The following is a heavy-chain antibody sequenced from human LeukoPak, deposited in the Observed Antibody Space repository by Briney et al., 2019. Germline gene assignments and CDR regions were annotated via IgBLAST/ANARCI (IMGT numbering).Heavy chain of an antibody. CDR3: ASCGGDCYGAGSYYYYMDV. J-gene: IGHJ6*03. CDR2: ISAYNGNT. V-gene: IGHV1-18*01. D-gene: IGHD2-21*01. Sequence: ASVKVSCKASGYTFTSYGISWVRQAPGQGPEWMGWISAYNGNTYYAQNLQGRVTMTTDTSTSTAYMELSSLRSEDTAVYYCASCGGDCYGAGSYYYYMDVWGKGTTVTVSS. CDR1: GYTFTSYG.